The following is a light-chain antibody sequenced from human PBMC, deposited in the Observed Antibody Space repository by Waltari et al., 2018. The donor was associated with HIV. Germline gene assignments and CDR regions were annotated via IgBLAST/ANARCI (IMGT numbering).Light chain of an antibody. CDR2: WAS. CDR3: HQYYETPNT. J-gene: IGKJ2*01. Sequence: DIVMTQSPDSLAVSLGERATINCKSSQSVLYSPGNKEYFAWYQQKPGQPPKLLIYWASTRESGVPDRFSGSGSGTDFTLTISSLQAEDVAVYYCHQYYETPNTFGQGTRLEIK. CDR1: QSVLYSPGNKEY. V-gene: IGKV4-1*01.